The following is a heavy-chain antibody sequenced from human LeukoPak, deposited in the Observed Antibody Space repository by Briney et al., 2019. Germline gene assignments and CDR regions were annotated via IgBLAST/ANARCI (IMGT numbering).Heavy chain of an antibody. Sequence: ASVKVSCKASGGTFSSYAISWVRQAPGQGLEWMGGIIPIFGTANYAQKFQGRVTITADESTSTAYMELSSLRSEDTAVYYCARDRRDYYDSSGYWTFDYWGQGTLVTVSS. V-gene: IGHV1-69*13. CDR1: GGTFSSYA. J-gene: IGHJ4*02. D-gene: IGHD3-22*01. CDR2: IIPIFGTA. CDR3: ARDRRDYYDSSGYWTFDY.